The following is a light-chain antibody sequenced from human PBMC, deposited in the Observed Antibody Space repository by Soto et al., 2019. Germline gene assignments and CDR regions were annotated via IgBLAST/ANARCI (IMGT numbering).Light chain of an antibody. Sequence: EVVMTQSPVTLSLSPGEGATLSCRASQGVRNNLAAYHQRPGQAPRRLIYDASYRATGIPARFSGSGSGTKFTLTISSLQSQDFAVYYYQQYNDWSRTFGQGTKVDIK. V-gene: IGKV3D-15*01. CDR2: DAS. CDR1: QGVRNN. J-gene: IGKJ1*01. CDR3: QQYNDWSRT.